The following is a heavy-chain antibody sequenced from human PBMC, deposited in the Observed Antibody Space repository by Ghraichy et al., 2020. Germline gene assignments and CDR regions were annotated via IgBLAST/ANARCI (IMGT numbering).Heavy chain of an antibody. D-gene: IGHD3-9*01. CDR2: FDPEDGET. Sequence: ASVKVSCKVSGYTLTELSMHWVRQAPGKGLEWMGGFDPEDGETIYAQKFQGRVTMTEDTSTDTAYMELSSLRSEDTAVYYCVTPNPRRYFDSNYYGMDVWGQGTTVTVSS. CDR3: VTPNPRRYFDSNYYGMDV. J-gene: IGHJ6*02. V-gene: IGHV1-24*01. CDR1: GYTLTELS.